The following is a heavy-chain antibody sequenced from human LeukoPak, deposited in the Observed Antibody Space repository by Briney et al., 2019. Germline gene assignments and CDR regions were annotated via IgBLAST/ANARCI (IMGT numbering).Heavy chain of an antibody. CDR3: ARRTGYYNGFDY. J-gene: IGHJ4*02. CDR1: GGFLSSYY. D-gene: IGHD3-9*01. CDR2: IYYSGTT. Sequence: PSETLSLTCRVSGGFLSSYYWSWIRQPPGQGLEWIGYIYYSGTTNYNPSLKSRVTISLDTSKNQFSLNLSSVTAADTAVYYCARRTGYYNGFDYWGQGTLVTVSS. V-gene: IGHV4-59*01.